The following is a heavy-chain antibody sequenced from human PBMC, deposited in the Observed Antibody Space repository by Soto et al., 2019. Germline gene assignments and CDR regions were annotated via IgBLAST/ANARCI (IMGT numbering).Heavy chain of an antibody. J-gene: IGHJ6*02. D-gene: IGHD3-3*01. CDR3: ARTDFWSGSSESYYYGMDV. Sequence: GESLKISCKGTGYSFTSYWIGWVRQMPGKGLEWMGIIYPGDSDTRYSPSFQGQVTISADKSISTAYLQWSSLKASDTAMYYCARTDFWSGSSESYYYGMDVWGQGTTVTVSS. CDR2: IYPGDSDT. V-gene: IGHV5-51*01. CDR1: GYSFTSYW.